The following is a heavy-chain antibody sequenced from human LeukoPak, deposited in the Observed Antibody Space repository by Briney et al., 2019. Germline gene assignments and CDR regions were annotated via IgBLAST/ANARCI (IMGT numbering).Heavy chain of an antibody. CDR2: ISSNSSYI. J-gene: IGHJ6*01. CDR1: GCTFRSYS. Sequence: WGSLRLSCAASGCTFRSYSKNWLGQAPGNGLEGVSAISSNSSYIYYVGSIKRRFTISRGNAKNSLYLQMNSLGAEDTAVYYCARANKLWFGELPVGMDVWRKGTTVTDCS. V-gene: IGHV3-21*01. D-gene: IGHD3-10*01. CDR3: ARANKLWFGELPVGMDV.